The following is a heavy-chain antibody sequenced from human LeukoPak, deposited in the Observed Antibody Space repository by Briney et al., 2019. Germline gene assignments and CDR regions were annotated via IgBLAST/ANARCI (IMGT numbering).Heavy chain of an antibody. CDR3: AGAPNIDFFDY. Sequence: GGSLRLSCAASGFTFSSYDMHWVRQATGQGLEWVSAIGTAGDTYYPGSVKGRFTISGENAKNSLYLQMNSLRAEDTALYYCAGAPNIDFFDYWGQGTLVTVSS. J-gene: IGHJ4*02. V-gene: IGHV3-13*01. CDR1: GFTFSSYD. CDR2: IGTAGDT. D-gene: IGHD2/OR15-2a*01.